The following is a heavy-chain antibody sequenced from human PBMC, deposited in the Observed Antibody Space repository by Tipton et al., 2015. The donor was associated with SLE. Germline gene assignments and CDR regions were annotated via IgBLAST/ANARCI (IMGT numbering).Heavy chain of an antibody. Sequence: SLRLSCAASGFIFSSYGLHWVRQAPGKGLEWVANIKQDGSEKYYVDSVKGRFTISRDNAKNSLYLQMNSLRAEDTAVYYCARVLSYYDFSDGRDAFDIWGQGTMVTVSS. V-gene: IGHV3-7*01. CDR2: IKQDGSEK. D-gene: IGHD3-3*01. CDR3: ARVLSYYDFSDGRDAFDI. CDR1: GFIFSSYG. J-gene: IGHJ3*02.